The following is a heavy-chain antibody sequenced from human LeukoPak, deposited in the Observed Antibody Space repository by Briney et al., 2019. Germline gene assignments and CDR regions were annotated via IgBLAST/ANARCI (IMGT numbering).Heavy chain of an antibody. Sequence: ASVKRSCEVSGYSLTELSMQWVRQAPGKGPECMGGFDPEANKMIYAQKFQGRVTMTEDTSTDTAYMELSSLRSEDTAIYYCATRSGDFWSGYVNWGQGTLVTVSS. CDR1: GYSLTELS. J-gene: IGHJ4*02. D-gene: IGHD3-3*01. V-gene: IGHV1-24*01. CDR2: FDPEANKM. CDR3: ATRSGDFWSGYVN.